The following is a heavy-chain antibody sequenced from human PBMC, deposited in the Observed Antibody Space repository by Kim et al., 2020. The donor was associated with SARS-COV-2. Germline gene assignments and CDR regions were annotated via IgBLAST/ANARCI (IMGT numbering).Heavy chain of an antibody. J-gene: IGHJ4*02. Sequence: GGSLRLSCAASGFTFSSYGMHWVRQAPGKGLEWVAVISYDGSNKYYADSVKGRFTISRDNSKNTLYLQMNSLRAEDTAVYYCAKGRDHADYWGQGTLVTV. D-gene: IGHD2-15*01. CDR3: AKGRDHADY. CDR2: ISYDGSNK. CDR1: GFTFSSYG. V-gene: IGHV3-30*18.